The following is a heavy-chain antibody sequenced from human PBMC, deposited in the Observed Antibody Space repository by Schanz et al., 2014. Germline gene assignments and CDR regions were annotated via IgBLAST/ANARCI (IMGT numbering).Heavy chain of an antibody. CDR3: ARVEGSSGSASSYRALNV. Sequence: EVQLVESGGGLVKPGGSLRLSCAASEFTFNTYCMSWVRQAPGKGLEWVASINQDGYDKHYVDSVEGRFTISRDNAKKSLYLQMNTLRAEDTAIYYCARVEGSSGSASSYRALNVWGQGTTVTVSS. CDR2: INQDGYDK. CDR1: EFTFNTYC. J-gene: IGHJ3*01. V-gene: IGHV3-7*01. D-gene: IGHD3-10*01.